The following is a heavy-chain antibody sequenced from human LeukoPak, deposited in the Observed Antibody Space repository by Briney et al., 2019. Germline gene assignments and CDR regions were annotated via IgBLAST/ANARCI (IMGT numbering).Heavy chain of an antibody. Sequence: QPGASLRLSCAASGFTFSTYAMTWVRQAPGKGLEGVSAISRSGDSTYYADSVKGRFTISRDNSKNPLYLQMNSLRAEDTAVYYCSFERARSGRGSGWRIFDYWGQGTLVTVSS. CDR1: GFTFSTYA. CDR3: SFERARSGRGSGWRIFDY. CDR2: ISRSGDST. J-gene: IGHJ4*02. D-gene: IGHD6-19*01. V-gene: IGHV3-23*01.